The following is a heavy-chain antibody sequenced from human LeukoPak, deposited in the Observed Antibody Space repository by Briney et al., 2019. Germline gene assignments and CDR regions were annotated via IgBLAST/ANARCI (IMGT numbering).Heavy chain of an antibody. J-gene: IGHJ4*02. CDR3: ARAHNWKYGSFDF. V-gene: IGHV3-23*01. CDR1: GFTFSNCA. CDR2: ISDSGGRT. Sequence: PGGSLRLSCAASGFTFSNCAMNWVRQAPGKGLEWVSAISDSGGRTYYADSVKGRFTISRDNSKNTLYLQMNSLRPEDTAVYYCARAHNWKYGSFDFWGQGTLVTVSS. D-gene: IGHD1-7*01.